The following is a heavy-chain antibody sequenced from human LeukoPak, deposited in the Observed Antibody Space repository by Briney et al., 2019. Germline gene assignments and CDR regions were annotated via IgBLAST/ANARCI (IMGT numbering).Heavy chain of an antibody. CDR2: IGVRGTPI. J-gene: IGHJ3*02. D-gene: IGHD3-3*01. Sequence: KPGGSLRLSCAASGFSFSDHDMRWIRQAPGKGLEGCSDIGVRGTPIYYGDSVRGRFTGSRDNAKNSVYLQMNSLGDHDTAVYYCARVRGVSGDAFDIWGQGTMVTVSS. CDR3: ARVRGVSGDAFDI. V-gene: IGHV3-11*01. CDR1: GFSFSDHD.